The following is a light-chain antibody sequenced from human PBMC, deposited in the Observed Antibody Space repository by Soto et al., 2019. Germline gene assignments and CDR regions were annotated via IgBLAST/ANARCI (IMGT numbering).Light chain of an antibody. CDR3: GTWDTTLSAGV. Sequence: QSVLTQPPSVSAAPGQKVTISCSGSSSNIGHNYVSWYQQLPGTAPKLLIYDSNKRPSGTPDRFSGSKSGTSATLGITGLQTGDEADYYCGTWDTTLSAGVFGGGTKVTVL. J-gene: IGLJ2*01. CDR2: DSN. CDR1: SSNIGHNY. V-gene: IGLV1-51*01.